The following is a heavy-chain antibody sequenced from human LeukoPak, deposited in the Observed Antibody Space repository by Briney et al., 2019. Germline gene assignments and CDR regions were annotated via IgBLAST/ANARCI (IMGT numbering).Heavy chain of an antibody. D-gene: IGHD3-16*01. J-gene: IGHJ4*02. CDR3: ARDSPEGTYAFDN. Sequence: SETLSLTCTVFDGSISSSSDSWGWIRQPSGKVLEWIGSVHYSGTAYYNPSLRSRVTISLDASKNQFSVRLTSLNAADTAVYFCARDSPEGTYAFDNWGQGTLVTVSS. CDR1: DGSISSSSDS. V-gene: IGHV4-39*07. CDR2: VHYSGTA.